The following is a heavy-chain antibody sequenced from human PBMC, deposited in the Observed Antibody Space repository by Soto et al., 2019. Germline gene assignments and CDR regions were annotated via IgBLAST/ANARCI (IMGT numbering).Heavy chain of an antibody. J-gene: IGHJ4*02. D-gene: IGHD2-15*01. CDR2: ISGSGGST. V-gene: IGHV3-23*01. CDR3: AKGHIGYCSGGSCWVDY. Sequence: PGGSLRLSCAASGFTFSSYAMSWVRQAPGKGLEWVSAISGSGGSTYYADSVKGRFTISRDNSKNTLYLQMNSLRAEDTAVYYCAKGHIGYCSGGSCWVDYWGQGTLVTVSS. CDR1: GFTFSSYA.